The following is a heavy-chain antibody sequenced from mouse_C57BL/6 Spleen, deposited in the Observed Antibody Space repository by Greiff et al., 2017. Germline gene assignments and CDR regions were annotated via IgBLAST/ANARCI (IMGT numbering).Heavy chain of an antibody. D-gene: IGHD2-1*01. CDR1: GFTFTDYY. Sequence: EVMLVESGGGLVQPGGSLSLSCAASGFTFTDYYMSWVRQPPGKALEWLGFIRNKANGYTTEYSASVKGRFTISRDNSQSILYLQMNALRAEDSATYYCARSYGNYGYYAMDYWGQGTSVTVSS. J-gene: IGHJ4*01. CDR3: ARSYGNYGYYAMDY. V-gene: IGHV7-3*01. CDR2: IRNKANGYTT.